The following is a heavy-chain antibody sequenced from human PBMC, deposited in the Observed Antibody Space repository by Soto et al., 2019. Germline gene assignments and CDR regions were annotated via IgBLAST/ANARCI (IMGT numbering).Heavy chain of an antibody. CDR2: INAGNGNT. Sequence: QAQLVQSGAEVKKPGASVKVSCKASGYTFTSYAMHWVRQAPGQRLEWMGWINAGNGNTKYSQKFQGRVTITRDTSASTAYMELSSLRSEDTAVYYCARPSPTLWYDSQNDAFDIWGQGTMVTVSS. J-gene: IGHJ3*02. V-gene: IGHV1-3*01. CDR3: ARPSPTLWYDSQNDAFDI. CDR1: GYTFTSYA. D-gene: IGHD3-22*01.